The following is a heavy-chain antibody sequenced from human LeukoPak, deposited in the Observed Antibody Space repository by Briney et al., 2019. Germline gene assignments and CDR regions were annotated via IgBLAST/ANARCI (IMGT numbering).Heavy chain of an antibody. CDR2: ISSSSSYI. J-gene: IGHJ4*02. CDR3: ARGRYCSGGRCYHDY. V-gene: IGHV3-21*01. Sequence: PGGSLRLSCAASGFTFSSYSMNWVRQAPGKGLEWVSSISSSSSYIYYADSVKGRFTISRDNAKNSLYLQMNSLRAEDTAVYYCARGRYCSGGRCYHDYWGQGTLVTVSS. D-gene: IGHD2-15*01. CDR1: GFTFSSYS.